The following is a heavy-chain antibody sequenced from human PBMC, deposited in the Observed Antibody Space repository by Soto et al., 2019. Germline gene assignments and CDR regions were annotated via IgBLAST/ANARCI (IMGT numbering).Heavy chain of an antibody. V-gene: IGHV3-23*01. J-gene: IGHJ4*02. Sequence: EVQLLESGGGLVQPGGSLRLSCTASGFTFTYYAFSWVRQAPSKGLEWVSAISANGQGIYYADSVRGRFTISRDNSKNTVILHMDSLRAEDTAVYYCAKDRDYPRDQFHYWGQGTLVTVSS. CDR2: ISANGQGI. CDR1: GFTFTYYA. D-gene: IGHD2-2*01. CDR3: AKDRDYPRDQFHY.